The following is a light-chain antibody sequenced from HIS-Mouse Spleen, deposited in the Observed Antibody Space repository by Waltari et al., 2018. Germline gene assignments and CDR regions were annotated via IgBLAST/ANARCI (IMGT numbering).Light chain of an antibody. V-gene: IGLV2-14*03. Sequence: QSALTQPASVSGSPGQSITIPCPGTSSDVGGFNYVYWYQPHPGKAPKFMIYDVSNRPAGVSNRFSGSKSGNTASLTISGLQAEDEADYYCSSYTSSSVVFGGGTKLTVL. CDR2: DVS. J-gene: IGLJ2*01. CDR1: SSDVGGFNY. CDR3: SSYTSSSVV.